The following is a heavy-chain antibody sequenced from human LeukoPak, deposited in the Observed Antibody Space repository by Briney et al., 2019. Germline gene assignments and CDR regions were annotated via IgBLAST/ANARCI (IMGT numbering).Heavy chain of an antibody. CDR2: IYYSGST. J-gene: IGHJ4*02. CDR1: GGSISSYY. V-gene: IGHV4-59*01. D-gene: IGHD1-26*01. CDR3: ARFGRRELPY. Sequence: PSETLSLTCTVSGGSISSYYWSWIRQPPGKGLEWIGYIYYSGSTNYNPSLKSRVTISVDTSKNQFSLKLSSVTAADTAAYYCARFGRRELPYWGQGTLVTVSS.